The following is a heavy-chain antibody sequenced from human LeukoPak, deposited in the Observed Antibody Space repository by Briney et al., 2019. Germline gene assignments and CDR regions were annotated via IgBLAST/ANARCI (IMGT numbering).Heavy chain of an antibody. CDR1: GFIFSSHV. J-gene: IGHJ4*02. CDR2: ISVSGGST. V-gene: IGHV3-23*01. CDR3: AKIRSEGVFDY. D-gene: IGHD1-14*01. Sequence: GGSLRLSCAAPGFIFSSHVMSWVRQAPGKGLEWDSAISVSGGSTYYADSVKGRFTISRDNSKNTLYLQMTSLRAEDTAVYYCAKIRSEGVFDYWGQGTPVTVSS.